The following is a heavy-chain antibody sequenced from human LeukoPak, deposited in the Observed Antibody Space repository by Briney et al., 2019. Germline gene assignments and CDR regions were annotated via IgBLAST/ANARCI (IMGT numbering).Heavy chain of an antibody. D-gene: IGHD5-18*01. J-gene: IGHJ4*02. CDR3: AKVSRRHSYGSLVY. Sequence: GGSLRLSCAASGFTFDDYAMQWVRQVPGKGLEWVSLISWDGSSTYYGNSVKGRFTISRDNSKNSLYLQMNSLRAEDTALYYCAKVSRRHSYGSLVYWGQGTMVTVSS. V-gene: IGHV3-43D*03. CDR1: GFTFDDYA. CDR2: ISWDGSST.